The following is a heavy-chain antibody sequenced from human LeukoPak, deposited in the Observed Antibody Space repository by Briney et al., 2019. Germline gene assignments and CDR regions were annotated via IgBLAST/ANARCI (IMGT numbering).Heavy chain of an antibody. V-gene: IGHV4-39*07. Sequence: PSETLSLTCTVSGGSISSSSYYWGWIRQPPGKGLEWIGSIYYSGSTYYNPSLKSRVIISVDTSKNQFSLKLSSVTAADTAVYYCARDGRIAAAGTVLDAFDIWGQGTMVTVSS. D-gene: IGHD6-13*01. CDR2: IYYSGST. J-gene: IGHJ3*02. CDR1: GGSISSSSYY. CDR3: ARDGRIAAAGTVLDAFDI.